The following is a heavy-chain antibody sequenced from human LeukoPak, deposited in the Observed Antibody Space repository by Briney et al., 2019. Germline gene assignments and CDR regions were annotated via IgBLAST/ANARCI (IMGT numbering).Heavy chain of an antibody. D-gene: IGHD3-22*01. CDR3: AKSEVSSGPPIDY. CDR1: GFTFSSYD. Sequence: PGGSLRLSCAASGFTFSSYDMSWVRQAPGKGPEWVSAVSGSGGSTYYADSVKGRFTISRDNSKNTLSLQMNSLRAEDAAVYYCAKSEVSSGPPIDYWGQGTLVTVSS. CDR2: VSGSGGST. J-gene: IGHJ4*02. V-gene: IGHV3-23*01.